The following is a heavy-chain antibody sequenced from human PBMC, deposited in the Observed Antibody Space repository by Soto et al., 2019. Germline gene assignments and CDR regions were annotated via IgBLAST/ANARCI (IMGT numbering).Heavy chain of an antibody. CDR2: MNAKSGDT. J-gene: IGHJ6*02. V-gene: IGHV1-8*01. CDR3: ARGNPFNYAGFDF. Sequence: XSVKVSCTASGYTFSDFDIHLLRQASGQGPEWMGWMNAKSGDTFFPQRFQGKFNMTLDTSLSTAYMEVGSLTSDDTAIYYCARGNPFNYAGFDFWGQGTTVTVSS. CDR1: GYTFSDFD. D-gene: IGHD3-16*01.